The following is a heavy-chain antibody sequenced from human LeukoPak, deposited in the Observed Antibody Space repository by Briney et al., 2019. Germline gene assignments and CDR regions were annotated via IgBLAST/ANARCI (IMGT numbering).Heavy chain of an antibody. CDR3: ARDLRPYYYGSGSYNLFDP. D-gene: IGHD3-10*01. CDR1: GYTFTSYG. Sequence: ASVTVSCKASGYTFTSYGISWVRQAPGQGLEWMGWISAYNGNTNYAQKLQGRVTMTTDTSTSTAYMELRSLRSDDTAVYYCARDLRPYYYGSGSYNLFDPWGQGTLVTVSS. CDR2: ISAYNGNT. J-gene: IGHJ5*02. V-gene: IGHV1-18*01.